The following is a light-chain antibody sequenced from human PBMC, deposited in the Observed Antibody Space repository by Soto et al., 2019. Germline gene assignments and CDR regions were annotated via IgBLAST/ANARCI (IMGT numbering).Light chain of an antibody. J-gene: IGLJ1*01. CDR1: SSNIGNNY. CDR2: DNN. CDR3: GTWDSGLSAGHV. V-gene: IGLV1-51*01. Sequence: QSVLTQPPSVSAAPGQKVTISCSGSSSNIGNNYVSWYQQLPGTAPKLLIYDNNKRPSGIPDRFSGSKSGTSATLGITGLQTGDEADYYCGTWDSGLSAGHVFGTGTKLTVL.